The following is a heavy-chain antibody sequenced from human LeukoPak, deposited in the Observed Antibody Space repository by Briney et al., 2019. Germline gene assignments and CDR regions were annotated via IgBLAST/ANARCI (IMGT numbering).Heavy chain of an antibody. J-gene: IGHJ4*02. CDR3: ARARMTGTHFYFDY. D-gene: IGHD3-10*01. Sequence: GGSLRLSCAASGFSFSTYIMHWVRQAPGKGLEWVSYLTSTSSTIDYADSVKGRFTISRDNAQNSLYLQMNSLRGEDTAVYYCARARMTGTHFYFDYWGQGTPVTVSS. CDR1: GFSFSTYI. V-gene: IGHV3-48*01. CDR2: LTSTSSTI.